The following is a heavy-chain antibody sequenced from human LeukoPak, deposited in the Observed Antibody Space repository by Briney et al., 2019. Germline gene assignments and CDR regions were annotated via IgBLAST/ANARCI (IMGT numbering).Heavy chain of an antibody. CDR1: GFTFNSYA. Sequence: GGSLRLSCAASGFTFNSYAMNWVRQAPGKGLEWVSFISSSSDYIYYADSVKGRFIVSRDNAKNSLYLQMNSLRVEETAVYYCARELGISAGLDYWGQGTPVTVSS. CDR2: ISSSSDYI. V-gene: IGHV3-21*06. CDR3: ARELGISAGLDY. J-gene: IGHJ4*02. D-gene: IGHD7-27*01.